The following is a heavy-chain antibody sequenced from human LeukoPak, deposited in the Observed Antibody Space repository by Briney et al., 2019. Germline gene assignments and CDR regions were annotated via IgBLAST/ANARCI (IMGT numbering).Heavy chain of an antibody. CDR2: ISSSSSYI. Sequence: GGSLRLSCAASGFTFSSYSMNWVRQTPGKGLEWVSSISSSSSYIFYADSVKGRFTMSRDNAKNSLFLQMNSLRAEDTAVYYCARDRGWIVVVPGGAFDTWGQGTLVTVSS. J-gene: IGHJ3*02. CDR3: ARDRGWIVVVPGGAFDT. V-gene: IGHV3-21*01. D-gene: IGHD3-22*01. CDR1: GFTFSSYS.